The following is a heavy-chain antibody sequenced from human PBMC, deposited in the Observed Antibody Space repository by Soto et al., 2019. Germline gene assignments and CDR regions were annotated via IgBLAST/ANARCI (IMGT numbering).Heavy chain of an antibody. CDR3: ARDHPSEILLWFGDSGYYYGMDV. J-gene: IGHJ6*02. V-gene: IGHV1-3*01. Sequence: ASVKVSCKASGYTFTSYAMHWVRQAPGQRLEWMGWINAGNGNTKYSQKFQGRVTITRDTSASTAYMELSSLRSEDTAVYYCARDHPSEILLWFGDSGYYYGMDVWGQGTTVTVSS. D-gene: IGHD3-10*01. CDR2: INAGNGNT. CDR1: GYTFTSYA.